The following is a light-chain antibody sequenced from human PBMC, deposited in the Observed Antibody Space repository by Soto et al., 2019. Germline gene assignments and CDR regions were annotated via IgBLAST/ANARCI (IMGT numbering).Light chain of an antibody. J-gene: IGKJ5*01. CDR1: QGISSA. Sequence: AIQLTQSPTSLSASVGDRVTITCRASQGISSALAWYQQKPGKAPKLLIYDASSLESGVPSRFSGSGSGTDFTLTISSLQPEDFATYYCQQFNSYPITFGQGTRLEIK. CDR3: QQFNSYPIT. CDR2: DAS. V-gene: IGKV1-13*02.